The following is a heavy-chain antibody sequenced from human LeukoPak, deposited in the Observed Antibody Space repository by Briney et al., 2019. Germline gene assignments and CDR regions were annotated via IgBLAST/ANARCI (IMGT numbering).Heavy chain of an antibody. V-gene: IGHV3-30*03. CDR3: ARGAPPDY. CDR1: GFTFSTYG. J-gene: IGHJ4*02. Sequence: QPGGSLRLSCAASGFTFSTYGMYWVRQAPGKGLEWVAIISYDGNDKYYADSVKGRFSLSRDNSKNTLYLQMNSLRTEDTAVYYCARGAPPDYWGQGTLVTVSS. CDR2: ISYDGNDK.